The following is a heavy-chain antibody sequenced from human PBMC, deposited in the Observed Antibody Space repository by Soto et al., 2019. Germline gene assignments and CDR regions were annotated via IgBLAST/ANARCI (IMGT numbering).Heavy chain of an antibody. V-gene: IGHV3-30*18. CDR3: AKGSSSVYYYYYGMDV. CDR2: MSSDGSNR. CDR1: GFTFRSYG. D-gene: IGHD6-6*01. Sequence: HPGGSLRLSCAASGFTFRSYGMHWVRQAPGKGLEWVAVMSSDGSNRYYADSVKVRFTISRDNSKNTLYLQMNSLRTEDTAMYYCAKGSSSVYYYYYGMDVWGQGTTVTVSS. J-gene: IGHJ6*02.